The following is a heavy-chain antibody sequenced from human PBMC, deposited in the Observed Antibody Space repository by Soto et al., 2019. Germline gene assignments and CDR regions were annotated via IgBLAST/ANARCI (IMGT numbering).Heavy chain of an antibody. D-gene: IGHD3-3*01. CDR1: GFSLSTSGVG. Sequence: SGPTLVNPTQTLTLTCTFSGFSLSTSGVGVGWIRQPPGKALEWLALIYWNDDKRYSPSLKSRLTITKDTSKNQVVLTMTNMDPVDTATYYCXRASNLFYDFWSGPWDYWGQGTLVTVSS. CDR3: XRASNLFYDFWSGPWDY. J-gene: IGHJ4*02. V-gene: IGHV2-5*01. CDR2: IYWNDDK.